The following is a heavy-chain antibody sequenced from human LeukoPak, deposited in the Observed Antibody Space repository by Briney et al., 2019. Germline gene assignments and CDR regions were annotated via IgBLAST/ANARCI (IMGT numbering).Heavy chain of an antibody. CDR3: ARDPDGGAFDI. CDR1: GFTFSSYW. V-gene: IGHV3-74*01. Sequence: GGSLRLSCAASGFTFSSYWMHWVRQAPGKGLVWVSRINTDGSSTSYADSVKGRFTISRDNAKNTLYLQMNSLRAEDTAVYYCARDPDGGAFDIWGQGTMVTVSS. D-gene: IGHD3-10*01. CDR2: INTDGSST. J-gene: IGHJ3*02.